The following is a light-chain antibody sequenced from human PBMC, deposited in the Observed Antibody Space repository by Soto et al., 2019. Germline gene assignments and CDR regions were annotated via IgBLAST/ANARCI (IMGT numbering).Light chain of an antibody. Sequence: DIQMTQSPSTLSASVGDRVTITCRASQGISSYLGWYQQKPGKAPNLLIYDASTLHSGVPSRFSGGGSGTDFTLTISSLQPEDFATYYCQQYESLPLTFGQGTRLEIK. CDR1: QGISSY. J-gene: IGKJ5*01. CDR2: DAS. CDR3: QQYESLPLT. V-gene: IGKV1-9*01.